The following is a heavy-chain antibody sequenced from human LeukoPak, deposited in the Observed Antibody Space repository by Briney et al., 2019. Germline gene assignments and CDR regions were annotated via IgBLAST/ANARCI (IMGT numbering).Heavy chain of an antibody. CDR2: ISGSGGST. CDR1: GFTFSSYA. D-gene: IGHD3-22*01. V-gene: IGHV3-23*01. CDR3: AKAIPFQAGYDSSGYYHEFYFDY. J-gene: IGHJ4*02. Sequence: GGSLRLSCAASGFTFSSYAMSWVRQAPGKGLEWVSAISGSGGSTYYADSVKGRFTISRDNSKNTLYLQMNSLRAEDTAVYYCAKAIPFQAGYDSSGYYHEFYFDYWGQGTLVTVSS.